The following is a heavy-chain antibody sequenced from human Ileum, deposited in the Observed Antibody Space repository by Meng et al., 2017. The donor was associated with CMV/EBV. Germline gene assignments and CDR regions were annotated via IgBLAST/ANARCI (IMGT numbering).Heavy chain of an antibody. D-gene: IGHD2-2*01. CDR2: MNPNSGNT. CDR1: GYTFTDYD. Sequence: ASVKVSCKASGYTFTDYDINWVRQASGQGLEWMGWMNPNSGNTGYAQKFQARVTITRNTSITTAYMELSSLRSEDPAVYYCARGRGGYCSSTSCLFDYWGQGTLVTVSS. CDR3: ARGRGGYCSSTSCLFDY. J-gene: IGHJ4*02. V-gene: IGHV1-8*03.